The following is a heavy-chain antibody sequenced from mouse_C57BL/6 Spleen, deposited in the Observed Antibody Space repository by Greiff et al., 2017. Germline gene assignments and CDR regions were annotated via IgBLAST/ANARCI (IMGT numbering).Heavy chain of an antibody. Sequence: EVKLVESGGGLVQPGGSMKLSCVASGFTFSNYWMNWVRQSPEKGLEWVAQIRLKSDNYATHYAESVKGRFTISRDDSKSSVYLQMNNLRAEDTGIYYCTGGAAGNVDYWGQGTSVTVSS. CDR3: TGGAAGNVDY. J-gene: IGHJ4*01. CDR1: GFTFSNYW. V-gene: IGHV6-3*01. CDR2: IRLKSDNYAT. D-gene: IGHD3-3*01.